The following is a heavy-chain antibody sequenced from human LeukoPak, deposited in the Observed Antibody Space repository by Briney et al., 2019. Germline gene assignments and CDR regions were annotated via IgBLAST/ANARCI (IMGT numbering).Heavy chain of an antibody. D-gene: IGHD3-22*01. CDR3: ARDPSASRGYYDL. Sequence: PSETLSLTCTVSGGSINNYYWSWIRQPAGKGLEWIGRIYTRGSTNYNPSLKSRVTISIDTSKNQFSLKLSSVTAADAAVYYCARDPSASRGYYDLWGQGTLVTVSS. V-gene: IGHV4-4*07. J-gene: IGHJ5*02. CDR2: IYTRGST. CDR1: GGSINNYY.